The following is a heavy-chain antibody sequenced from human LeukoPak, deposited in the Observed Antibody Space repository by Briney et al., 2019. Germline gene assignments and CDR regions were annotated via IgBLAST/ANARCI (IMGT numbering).Heavy chain of an antibody. CDR2: ISYDGSNE. D-gene: IGHD1-14*01. Sequence: GGSLRLSCAASGFTFSSYAMHWVRQAPGKGLEWVAVISYDGSNEYYADSVKGRFTISRDNSKNTLYLQMNSLRAEDTAVYYCARSEFNYFDYWGQGTLVTVSS. CDR1: GFTFSSYA. J-gene: IGHJ4*02. V-gene: IGHV3-30-3*01. CDR3: ARSEFNYFDY.